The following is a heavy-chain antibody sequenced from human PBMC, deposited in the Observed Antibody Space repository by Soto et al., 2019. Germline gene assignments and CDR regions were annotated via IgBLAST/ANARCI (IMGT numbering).Heavy chain of an antibody. D-gene: IGHD1-26*01. CDR3: VRQVGGTTIFDL. J-gene: IGHJ5*02. CDR2: IKKDESEN. Sequence: EVQLVESGGDLVQPGGSLRLSCVASAFTFSSYEMNWIRQAAGKGLEWVASIKKDESENYYLDSVKGRFTISRDNAKISLSLQMNRLRVEDTAVYYCVRQVGGTTIFDLWGQGTMVTVSS. CDR1: AFTFSSYE. V-gene: IGHV3-7*01.